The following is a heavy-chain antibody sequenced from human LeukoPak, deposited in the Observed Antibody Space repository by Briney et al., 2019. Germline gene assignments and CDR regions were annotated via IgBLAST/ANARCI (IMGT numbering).Heavy chain of an antibody. V-gene: IGHV4-59*11. Sequence: SETLSLTCTVSGDSIRSHYWSWLRQPPGKGLERIGCIYCSGSTNNNPSLKSRITFSVDTSNNQFSLRLTSVTAADTAVYYCARERLIAGSTVFDYWGQGTLVTVSS. CDR1: GDSIRSHY. J-gene: IGHJ4*02. CDR2: IYCSGST. D-gene: IGHD2/OR15-2a*01. CDR3: ARERLIAGSTVFDY.